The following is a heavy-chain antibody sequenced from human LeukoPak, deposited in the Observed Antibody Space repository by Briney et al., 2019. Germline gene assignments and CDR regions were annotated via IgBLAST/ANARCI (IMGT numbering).Heavy chain of an antibody. Sequence: GESLKISCKCSGYIFTSYWIGGVRQLPGKGLEWMGIIYPGDSDTRYSPSFQGQVTISADKSISTAYLQWSSLKASDTAMYYCARRREYSSSSGNWFDPWGQGTLVTVSS. V-gene: IGHV5-51*01. CDR2: IYPGDSDT. J-gene: IGHJ5*02. D-gene: IGHD6-6*01. CDR3: ARRREYSSSSGNWFDP. CDR1: GYIFTSYW.